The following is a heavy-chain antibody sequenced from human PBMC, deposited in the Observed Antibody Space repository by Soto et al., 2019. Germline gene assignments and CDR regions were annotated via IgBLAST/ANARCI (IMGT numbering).Heavy chain of an antibody. D-gene: IGHD3-9*01. CDR2: IIPILGIA. J-gene: IGHJ4*02. Sequence: ASVKVSCKASGGTFSSYTISWVRQAPGQGLEWMGRIIPILGIANYAQKFQGRVTITADKSTSTAYMELSSLRSEDTAVYYCAREVVYYDILTGYLDYWGQGTQVTVSS. CDR3: AREVVYYDILTGYLDY. V-gene: IGHV1-69*04. CDR1: GGTFSSYT.